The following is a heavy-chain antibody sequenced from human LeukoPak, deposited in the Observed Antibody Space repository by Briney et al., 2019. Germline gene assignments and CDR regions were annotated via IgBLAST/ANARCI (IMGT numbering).Heavy chain of an antibody. CDR1: GYTFTGYY. D-gene: IGHD6-13*01. Sequence: ASVKVSCKASGYTFTGYYMHWVRQAPGQGLEWMGWINPNSGGTNYAQKFQGRVTMTRDTSISTAYMELSRLKSDDTAVYYCARDPIAAAGLNWFDPWGQGTLVTVSS. CDR3: ARDPIAAAGLNWFDP. CDR2: INPNSGGT. V-gene: IGHV1-2*02. J-gene: IGHJ5*02.